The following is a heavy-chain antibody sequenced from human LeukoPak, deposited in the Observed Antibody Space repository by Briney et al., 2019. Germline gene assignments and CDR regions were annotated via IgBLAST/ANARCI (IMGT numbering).Heavy chain of an antibody. V-gene: IGHV3-9*01. J-gene: IGHJ4*02. D-gene: IGHD2-8*02. Sequence: GGSLRLSCAASGFIFDDYAFHWVRQPPGKGLEWVSGISWNSGKIGYADSVKGRFTISRDTAKSALSLQMNSLRAEDTAIYYCATYRQVLLPFESWGQGTLVTVSS. CDR1: GFIFDDYA. CDR3: ATYRQVLLPFES. CDR2: ISWNSGKI.